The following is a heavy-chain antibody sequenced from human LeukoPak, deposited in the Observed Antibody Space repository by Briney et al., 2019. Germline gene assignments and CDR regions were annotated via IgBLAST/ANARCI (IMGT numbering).Heavy chain of an antibody. CDR3: ARSNGFGMDV. J-gene: IGHJ6*02. V-gene: IGHV3-74*01. CDR2: IKRDGSGT. D-gene: IGHD2-8*01. CDR1: GFTFSFNS. Sequence: GGSLRLSCAASGFTFSFNSMHWVRQGPGKGQVWVSRIKRDGSGTTYADSVKGRVTISRDNAKNTLYLQMNSLRAEDTAVYYCARSNGFGMDVWGQGTTVTVSS.